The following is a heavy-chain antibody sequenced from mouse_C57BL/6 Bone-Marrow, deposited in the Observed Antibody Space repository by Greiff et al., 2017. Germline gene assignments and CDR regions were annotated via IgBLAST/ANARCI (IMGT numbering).Heavy chain of an antibody. CDR2: IDPNSGGT. D-gene: IGHD1-1*01. Sequence: VQLQQPGAELVKPGASVKLSCKASGYTFTSYWMHWVKQRPGRGLEWIGRIDPNSGGTKYNEKFKSKATLTVDKPSSTAYMQLSSLTSEGSAVYYCAISFYYYGSEGFAYWGQGTLVTVSA. V-gene: IGHV1-72*01. CDR3: AISFYYYGSEGFAY. J-gene: IGHJ3*01. CDR1: GYTFTSYW.